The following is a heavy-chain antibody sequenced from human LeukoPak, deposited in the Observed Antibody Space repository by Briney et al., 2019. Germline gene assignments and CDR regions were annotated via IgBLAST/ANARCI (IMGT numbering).Heavy chain of an antibody. Sequence: GSVMISCKTSGYNFVIYGISWVRRAPGQGLEWMGRIGANNGNTNYAQKYQGRVTVTADTSTSTAYMELRSLRSDDTAVYYCARDLDNRNDMYYLDWWGQGTLVAVSS. CDR1: GYNFVIYG. J-gene: IGHJ4*02. CDR2: IGANNGNT. V-gene: IGHV1-18*01. CDR3: ARDLDNRNDMYYLDW. D-gene: IGHD1-14*01.